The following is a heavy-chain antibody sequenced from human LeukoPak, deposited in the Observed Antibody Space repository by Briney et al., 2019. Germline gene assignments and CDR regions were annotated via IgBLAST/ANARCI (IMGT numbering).Heavy chain of an antibody. V-gene: IGHV4-4*07. D-gene: IGHD3-3*01. CDR2: IHNSGRT. Sequence: CTVXGDSIGTYYWSWIRQPAGKGLEWIGRIHNSGRTDYNSSLKSRVTISLDTSKKQRSLTVTSVTAAYTAMYYCARRSVVVSAGDAFDIWGQGTMVTVSS. CDR3: ARRSVVVSAGDAFDI. CDR1: GDSIGTYY. J-gene: IGHJ3*02.